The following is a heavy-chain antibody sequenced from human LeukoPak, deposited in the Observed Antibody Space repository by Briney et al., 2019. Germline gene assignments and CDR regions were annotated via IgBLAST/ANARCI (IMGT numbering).Heavy chain of an antibody. CDR1: GFTFSSYA. Sequence: GGSLRLSCAASGFTFSSYAMSWVRQAPGKGLEWVSAISGSGGSTYYADSVKGRFTISRDNSKNTLYLQMNSLRAEDTAVYYCAKDSDYDFWSGYYAVFDYWGQGTPVTVSS. CDR3: AKDSDYDFWSGYYAVFDY. D-gene: IGHD3-3*01. J-gene: IGHJ4*02. V-gene: IGHV3-23*01. CDR2: ISGSGGST.